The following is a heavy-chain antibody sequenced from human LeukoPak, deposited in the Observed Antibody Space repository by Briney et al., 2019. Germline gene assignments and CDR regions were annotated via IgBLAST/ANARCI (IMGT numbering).Heavy chain of an antibody. CDR3: AKGALVRPAARGYFDY. Sequence: GGSLRLSCAASGFTFSSYGMHWVRQAPGKGLEWVAFIRYDGSNKYYADSVKGRFTISRDNSKNTLYLQMNSLRAEDTAVYYCAKGALVRPAARGYFDYWGQGTLVTVSS. CDR2: IRYDGSNK. J-gene: IGHJ4*02. V-gene: IGHV3-30*02. D-gene: IGHD2-2*01. CDR1: GFTFSSYG.